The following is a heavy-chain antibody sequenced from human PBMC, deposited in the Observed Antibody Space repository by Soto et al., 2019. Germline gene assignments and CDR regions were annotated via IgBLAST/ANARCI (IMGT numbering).Heavy chain of an antibody. D-gene: IGHD3-10*01. CDR1: GFTFSSYA. V-gene: IGHV3-23*01. CDR2: ISGSGGST. J-gene: IGHJ4*02. CDR3: AKDPTWFGEGPYYFDY. Sequence: EVQLLESGGGLVQPGGSLRLSCAASGFTFSSYAMSWVRQAPGKGLEWVSAISGSGGSTYYADSVKGRFTISRDNSKNTLYLQMNSLRAEDTAVYYCAKDPTWFGEGPYYFDYWGPGTLVTVSS.